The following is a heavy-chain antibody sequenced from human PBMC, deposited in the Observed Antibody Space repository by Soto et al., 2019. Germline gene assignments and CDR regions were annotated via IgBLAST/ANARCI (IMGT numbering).Heavy chain of an antibody. CDR2: IWYDGSNK. CDR1: GFTFSSYG. CDR3: ARDEEQQLGTYYYYMDV. D-gene: IGHD6-13*01. Sequence: PGGSLRLSCAASGFTFSSYGLHWVRQAPGKGLEWVAVIWYDGSNKYYADSVKGRFTISRDNSKNTLYLQMNSLRAEDTAVYYCARDEEQQLGTYYYYMDVWGKGTTVTVSS. V-gene: IGHV3-33*01. J-gene: IGHJ6*03.